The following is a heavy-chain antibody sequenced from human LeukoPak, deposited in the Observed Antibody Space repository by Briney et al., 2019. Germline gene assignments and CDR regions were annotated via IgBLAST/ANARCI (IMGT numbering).Heavy chain of an antibody. Sequence: PGRSLRLSCAASGFTFSSYAMSWVRQAPGKGLEWVSAISGSGGSTYYADSVKGRFTISRDNSKNTLYLQMNSLRAEDTAVYYCAKDHWGPGGAFDIWGQGTMVTVSS. D-gene: IGHD3-16*01. J-gene: IGHJ3*02. CDR3: AKDHWGPGGAFDI. V-gene: IGHV3-23*01. CDR1: GFTFSSYA. CDR2: ISGSGGST.